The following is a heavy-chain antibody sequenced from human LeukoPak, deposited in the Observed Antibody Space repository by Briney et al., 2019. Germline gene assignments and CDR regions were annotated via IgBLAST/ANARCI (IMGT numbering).Heavy chain of an antibody. CDR1: GYTFTGYY. CDR2: INPNSGGT. J-gene: IGHJ4*02. D-gene: IGHD6-13*01. Sequence: ASVKVSCKASGYTFTGYYMHWVRQAPGQGLEWMGRINPNSGGTNYAQKFQGRVTMTRDTSTSTVYMELSSLRSEDTAVYYCSGGGSSWYFDYWGQGTLVTVSS. CDR3: SGGGSSWYFDY. V-gene: IGHV1-2*06.